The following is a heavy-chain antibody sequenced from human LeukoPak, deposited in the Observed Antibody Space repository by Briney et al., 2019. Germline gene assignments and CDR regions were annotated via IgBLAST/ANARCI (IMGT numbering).Heavy chain of an antibody. D-gene: IGHD5-18*01. Sequence: VKVSCKASGGTFSSYAISRVRQAPGQGLEWMGGIIPILGTANYAQKFQGRVTITTDESTSTAYMELSSLRSEDTAVYYCARSYTAMDPGFYWGQGTLVTVSS. CDR1: GGTFSSYA. CDR2: IIPILGTA. J-gene: IGHJ4*02. CDR3: ARSYTAMDPGFY. V-gene: IGHV1-69*05.